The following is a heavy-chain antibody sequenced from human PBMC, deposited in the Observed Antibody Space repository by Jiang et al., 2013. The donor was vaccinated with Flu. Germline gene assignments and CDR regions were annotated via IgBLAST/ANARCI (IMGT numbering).Heavy chain of an antibody. J-gene: IGHJ4*02. V-gene: IGHV4-34*01. Sequence: RVTISVDTSKNQFSLKLSSVTAADTAVYYCARGSVPQRRDGYTSPYLDYWGQGTLVTVSS. CDR3: ARGSVPQRRDGYTSPYLDY. D-gene: IGHD5-24*01.